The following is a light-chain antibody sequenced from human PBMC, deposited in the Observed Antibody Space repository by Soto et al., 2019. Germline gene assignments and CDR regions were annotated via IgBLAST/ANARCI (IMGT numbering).Light chain of an antibody. J-gene: IGLJ2*01. V-gene: IGLV2-23*02. CDR1: SSDVGIYNL. Sequence: QSALTQPASVSGSPGQSITISCTGTSSDVGIYNLVSWYQQHPGQAPKLMIFEVIKRPSGVSDRFSGSKSGNTASLTISGLRADDEAFYYCCSYMGNNMVVFGGGTKLTVL. CDR2: EVI. CDR3: CSYMGNNMVV.